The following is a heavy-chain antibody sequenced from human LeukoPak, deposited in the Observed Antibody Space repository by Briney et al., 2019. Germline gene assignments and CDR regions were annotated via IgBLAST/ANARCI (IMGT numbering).Heavy chain of an antibody. D-gene: IGHD6-13*01. Sequence: ASVKVSCKASGYTFTGYYMHSVRPAPGQGLEWMGWINPNRGGTNYEQKCQGRVTMTRDTPISTAYMELGRLRSDDTAVYYCASVMYSSSWYKYYYYYGMDVWGQGTTVTVSS. V-gene: IGHV1-2*02. CDR1: GYTFTGYY. J-gene: IGHJ6*02. CDR2: INPNRGGT. CDR3: ASVMYSSSWYKYYYYYGMDV.